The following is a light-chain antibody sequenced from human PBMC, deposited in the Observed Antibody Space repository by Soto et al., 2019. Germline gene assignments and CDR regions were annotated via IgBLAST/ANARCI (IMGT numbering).Light chain of an antibody. V-gene: IGKV3-20*01. CDR2: GAS. CDR3: QQYGSSPLT. Sequence: EIVLKQSPGTLSLSPGERATLSCRASQTVSSNFLAWFQQKPGQAPRFVIYGASSRATGIPDRFSGSGSGTDFTLTINRLEPEDFAVYYCQQYGSSPLTFGGGTKVEIK. CDR1: QTVSSNF. J-gene: IGKJ4*01.